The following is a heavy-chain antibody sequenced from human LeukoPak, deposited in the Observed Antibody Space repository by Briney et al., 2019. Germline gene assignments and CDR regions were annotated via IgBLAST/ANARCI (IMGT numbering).Heavy chain of an antibody. Sequence: GASVKVSCKASAYTFNDHDMHWVLQAPGQGLERMGRINPNSGGTTYAQKFQGRVTMTRDTSISTAYMELSRLTSDDTAVYYCARDWSGSYEQWGQGTLVSVSS. V-gene: IGHV1-2*06. CDR3: ARDWSGSYEQ. CDR1: AYTFNDHD. J-gene: IGHJ4*02. D-gene: IGHD1-26*01. CDR2: INPNSGGT.